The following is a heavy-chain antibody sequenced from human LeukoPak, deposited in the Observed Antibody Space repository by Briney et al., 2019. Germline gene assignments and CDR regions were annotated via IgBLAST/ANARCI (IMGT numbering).Heavy chain of an antibody. CDR1: GFTFSSYA. Sequence: GGSLRLSCAASGFTFSSYAMSWVRQAPGKGLEWVANIKQDGSEKYYVDSVKGRFTVSRDNAKNSLYLQMNSLRAEDTAVYYCSRNLIFYGDYDYWGQGTLVTVSS. CDR3: SRNLIFYGDYDY. V-gene: IGHV3-7*01. J-gene: IGHJ4*02. D-gene: IGHD4-17*01. CDR2: IKQDGSEK.